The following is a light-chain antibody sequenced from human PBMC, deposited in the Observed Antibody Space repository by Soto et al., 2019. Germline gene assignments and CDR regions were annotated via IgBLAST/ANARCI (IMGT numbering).Light chain of an antibody. CDR3: QSYDSSLSGSV. Sequence: QSVLTQPPSVSGAPGQRVTISCTGSRSNIGAGYDVHWYQQLPGTAPKLLIYDNRNRPSGVPDRISGSKSGTSASLAITGLQAEDEADYYCQSYDSSLSGSVFGGGTKLTVL. V-gene: IGLV1-40*01. CDR1: RSNIGAGYD. J-gene: IGLJ3*02. CDR2: DNR.